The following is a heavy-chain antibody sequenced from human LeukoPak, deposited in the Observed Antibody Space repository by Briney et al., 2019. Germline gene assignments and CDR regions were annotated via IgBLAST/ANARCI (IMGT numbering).Heavy chain of an antibody. CDR2: ISYDGSNK. J-gene: IGHJ4*02. CDR1: GFTFSSYG. D-gene: IGHD5-12*01. CDR3: AKEYSGYDFFDY. V-gene: IGHV3-30*18. Sequence: GRSLRLSCAASGFTFSSYGMHWVRQAPGKGLEWVAVISYDGSNKYYADSVKGRFTISRDNSKNTLYLQMDSLRAEGTAVCYCAKEYSGYDFFDYWGQGTLVTVSS.